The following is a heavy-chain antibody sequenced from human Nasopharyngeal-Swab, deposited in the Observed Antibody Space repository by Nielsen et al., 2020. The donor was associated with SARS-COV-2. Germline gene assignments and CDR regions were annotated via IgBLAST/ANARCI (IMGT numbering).Heavy chain of an antibody. CDR2: IDVGGIST. V-gene: IGHV3-74*01. Sequence: GESLKISCAASGFTFNTYWMFWVRQAPGKGLVWVSHIDVGGISTNYADSVQGRFTISRDNAKNTLSLQMNSLRDEDSAIYYCTRGGFSHSMDVWGQGTTVTVSS. CDR1: GFTFNTYW. CDR3: TRGGFSHSMDV. D-gene: IGHD3-10*01. J-gene: IGHJ6*02.